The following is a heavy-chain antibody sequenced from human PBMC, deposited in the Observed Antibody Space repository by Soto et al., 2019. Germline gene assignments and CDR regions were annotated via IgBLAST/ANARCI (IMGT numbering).Heavy chain of an antibody. Sequence: QVQLVESGGGVVQPGRSLRLSCAASGFTFSSYGMHWVRQAPGKGLEWVAVISYDGSNKYYADSVKGRFTISRDNSKNTLYLQMNSLRAEDTVVYYCAKDAAIRYFDWLLNYWGQGTLVTVSS. CDR1: GFTFSSYG. D-gene: IGHD3-9*01. CDR3: AKDAAIRYFDWLLNY. J-gene: IGHJ4*02. V-gene: IGHV3-30*18. CDR2: ISYDGSNK.